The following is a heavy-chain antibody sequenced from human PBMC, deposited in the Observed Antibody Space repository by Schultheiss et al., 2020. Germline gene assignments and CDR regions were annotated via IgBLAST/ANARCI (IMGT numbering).Heavy chain of an antibody. V-gene: IGHV3-11*01. CDR3: AKRGNEADTSKYYFDY. D-gene: IGHD2-2*01. J-gene: IGHJ4*02. Sequence: LSLTCTVSGGSISSGDYYWSWIRQPPGKGLEWVSSISSSGADIYYADSVKGRFTMSRDNAKNSLYLQMKSLRADDTAVYYCAKRGNEADTSKYYFDYWGQGTLVTVS. CDR1: GGSISSGDYY. CDR2: ISSSGADI.